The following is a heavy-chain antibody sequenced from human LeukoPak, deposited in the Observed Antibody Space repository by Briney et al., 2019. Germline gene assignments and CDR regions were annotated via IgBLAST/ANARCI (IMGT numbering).Heavy chain of an antibody. CDR3: ARAGIAAAGTGNWFDP. J-gene: IGHJ5*02. CDR1: GYSINSGYY. D-gene: IGHD6-13*01. V-gene: IGHV4-38-2*02. CDR2: IYHSGST. Sequence: SETVSLTCTVSGYSINSGYYWGWIRQPPGKGLEWIGSIYHSGSTYYNPSIKSRVTISVDTSKNQFSLKLSSVTAAETAVYYCARAGIAAAGTGNWFDPWGQGTLVTVSS.